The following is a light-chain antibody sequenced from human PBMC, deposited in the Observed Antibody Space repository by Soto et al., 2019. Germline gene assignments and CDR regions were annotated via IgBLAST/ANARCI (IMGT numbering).Light chain of an antibody. V-gene: IGLV2-14*03. CDR1: SSDVGHPYNY. CDR3: MSYIDSTSTHWV. J-gene: IGLJ3*02. CDR2: KVS. Sequence: QSALTQPASVSGSPGQSITISFTGTSSDVGHPYNYVSWYQQHPGKAPKLLIFKVSNRPSGISGRFSGSKSGNTASLTISGLQAEDEADYYCMSYIDSTSTHWVLGGGTKVTVL.